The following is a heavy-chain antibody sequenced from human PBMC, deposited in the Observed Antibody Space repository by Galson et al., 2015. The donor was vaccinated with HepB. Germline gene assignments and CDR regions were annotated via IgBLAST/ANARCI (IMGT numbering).Heavy chain of an antibody. Sequence: SLRLSCAASGFTFRTYPMHWVRQAPGKGLESVSAIRSDGSNTYYADSVKGRFTISRDNSRNTLYLQMSSLRAEDTAVYYCVKRYCSSTSCYTGAFDYWGQGTLVTVSS. J-gene: IGHJ4*02. CDR2: IRSDGSNT. CDR3: VKRYCSSTSCYTGAFDY. V-gene: IGHV3-64D*06. CDR1: GFTFRTYP. D-gene: IGHD2-2*02.